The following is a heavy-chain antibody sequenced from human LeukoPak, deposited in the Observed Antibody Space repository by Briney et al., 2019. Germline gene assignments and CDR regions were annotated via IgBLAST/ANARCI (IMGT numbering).Heavy chain of an antibody. Sequence: SETLSLTCAVYGGSFSGYYWSWIRQPPGKGLEWIGEINHSGSTNYNPSLKSRVTISVDTSKNQFSLKLSSVTAADTAVYYCARHDYEYYGMDVWGQGTTVTVSS. D-gene: IGHD4/OR15-4a*01. CDR2: INHSGST. CDR1: GGSFSGYY. J-gene: IGHJ6*02. CDR3: ARHDYEYYGMDV. V-gene: IGHV4-34*01.